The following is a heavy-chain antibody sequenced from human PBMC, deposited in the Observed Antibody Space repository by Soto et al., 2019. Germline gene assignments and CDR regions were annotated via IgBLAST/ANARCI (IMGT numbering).Heavy chain of an antibody. CDR1: GYTFTSYA. D-gene: IGHD2-2*01. CDR2: INAGNGNT. V-gene: IGHV1-3*01. J-gene: IGHJ6*03. CDR3: ARARCSSTSCYALDYYYMDV. Sequence: GASVKVSCKASGYTFTSYAMHWVRQAPGQRLEWMGWINAGNGNTKYSQKFQGRVTITRDTSASTAYMELSSLRSEDTAVYYCARARCSSTSCYALDYYYMDVWGKGTTVTVSS.